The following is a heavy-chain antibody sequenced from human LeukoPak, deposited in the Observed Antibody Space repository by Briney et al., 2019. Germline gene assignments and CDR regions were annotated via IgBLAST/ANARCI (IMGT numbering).Heavy chain of an antibody. V-gene: IGHV1-18*04. CDR2: ISAYNGNT. Sequence: GASVKVSCKPSRYTFTSYGISWVRQAPGQGLEWMGWISAYNGNTNYAQKLQGRVTMTTDTSTSTAYMELRSLRSDDTAVYYCARDSHDYVWGSLGYWGQGTLVTVSS. D-gene: IGHD3-16*01. CDR3: ARDSHDYVWGSLGY. J-gene: IGHJ4*02. CDR1: RYTFTSYG.